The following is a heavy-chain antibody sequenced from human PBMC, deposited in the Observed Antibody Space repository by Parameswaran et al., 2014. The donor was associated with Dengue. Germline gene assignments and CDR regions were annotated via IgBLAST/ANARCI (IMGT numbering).Heavy chain of an antibody. J-gene: IGHJ6*02. V-gene: IGHV4-34*01. CDR3: ARPYGSGSSGPYYYYYGMDV. CDR2: INHSGST. D-gene: IGHD3-10*01. Sequence: VRQMPGKGLEWIGEINHSGSTNYNPSLKSRVTISVDTSKNQFSLKLSSVTAADTAVYYCARPYGSGSSGPYYYYYGMDVWGQGTTVTVSS.